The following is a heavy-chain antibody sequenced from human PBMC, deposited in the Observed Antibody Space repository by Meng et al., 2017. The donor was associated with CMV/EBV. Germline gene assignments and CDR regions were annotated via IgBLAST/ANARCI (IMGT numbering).Heavy chain of an antibody. J-gene: IGHJ4*02. CDR1: GFTFSSYA. V-gene: IGHV3-23*01. CDR3: AKGVHDFWSGYYLY. D-gene: IGHD3-3*01. CDR2: ISGSGGST. Sequence: GESLKISCAASGFTFSSYAMSWVRQAPGKGLEWVSAISGSGGSTYYADSVKGQFTISRDNSKNTLYLQMNSLRAEDTAVYYCAKGVHDFWSGYYLYWGQGTLVTVSS.